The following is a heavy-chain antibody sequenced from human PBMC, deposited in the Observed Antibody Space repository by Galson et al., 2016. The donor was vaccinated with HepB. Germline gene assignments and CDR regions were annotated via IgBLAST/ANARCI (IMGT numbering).Heavy chain of an antibody. CDR2: TSHDGSSN. CDR3: ASFGGVIAYDAFDI. Sequence: SLRLSCAASGFTFKSYAMYWVRQAPGKGLEWVAVTSHDGSSNSYADSVKGRFTISRDNSKNTLYLQMNSLRVEDTAVYYCASFGGVIAYDAFDIWGQGTMVTVSS. V-gene: IGHV3-30-3*01. D-gene: IGHD3-16*02. J-gene: IGHJ3*02. CDR1: GFTFKSYA.